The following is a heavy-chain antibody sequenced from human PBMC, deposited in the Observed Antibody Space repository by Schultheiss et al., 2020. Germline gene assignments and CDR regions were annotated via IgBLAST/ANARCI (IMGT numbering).Heavy chain of an antibody. D-gene: IGHD4-17*01. CDR2: INHSGST. Sequence: SETLSLTCAVYGGSFSGYYWSWIRQPPGKGLEWIGEINHSGSTNYNPSLKSRVTISVDTSKNQFSLQLNSVTPEDTAVYYCARGRRCVDYECSLGMDVWGQGTTVTVSS. CDR1: GGSFSGYY. CDR3: ARGRRCVDYECSLGMDV. J-gene: IGHJ6*02. V-gene: IGHV4-34*01.